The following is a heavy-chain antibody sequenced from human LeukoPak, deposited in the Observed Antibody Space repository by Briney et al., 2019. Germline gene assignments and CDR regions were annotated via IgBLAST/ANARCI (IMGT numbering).Heavy chain of an antibody. Sequence: GGSLRLSCAASGFTFSSYAMSWVRQAPGKGLEWVSAISGSGGNTYYADSVKGRFTISRDNSKNTLYLQMNSLRAEDTALYYCAKVLTSWYSDLWGRGTLVTVSS. CDR2: ISGSGGNT. CDR1: GFTFSSYA. J-gene: IGHJ2*01. CDR3: AKVLTSWYSDL. V-gene: IGHV3-23*01.